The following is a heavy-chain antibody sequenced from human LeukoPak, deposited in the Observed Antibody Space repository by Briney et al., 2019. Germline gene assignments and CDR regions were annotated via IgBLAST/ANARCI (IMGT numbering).Heavy chain of an antibody. D-gene: IGHD1-1*01. CDR2: TSAHNDDT. V-gene: IGHV1-18*01. Sequence: ASVKVSCKASGYTFTSYGIGWVRQAPGQGLEWMGWTSAHNDDTNYAETLQGRLTMTTDISTSTAYMELTSLRSDDTAVYYCARDWDSRNDYFDPWGQGTLVIVSS. J-gene: IGHJ4*02. CDR3: ARDWDSRNDYFDP. CDR1: GYTFTSYG.